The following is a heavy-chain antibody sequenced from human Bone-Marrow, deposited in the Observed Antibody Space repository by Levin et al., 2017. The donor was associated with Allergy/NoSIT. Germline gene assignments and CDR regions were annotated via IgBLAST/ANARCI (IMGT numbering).Heavy chain of an antibody. Sequence: SETLSLTCTVSGGSISSSSYYWGWIRQPPGKGLEWIGSIYYSGSTYYNPSLKSRVTISVDTSKNQFSLKLSSVTAADTAVYYCARHGGQAYCGGDCYSGYFQHWGQGTLVTVSS. J-gene: IGHJ1*01. CDR2: IYYSGST. D-gene: IGHD2-21*02. CDR3: ARHGGQAYCGGDCYSGYFQH. CDR1: GGSISSSSYY. V-gene: IGHV4-39*01.